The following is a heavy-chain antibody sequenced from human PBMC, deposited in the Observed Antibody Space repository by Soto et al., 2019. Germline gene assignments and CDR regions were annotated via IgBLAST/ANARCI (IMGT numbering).Heavy chain of an antibody. D-gene: IGHD6-19*01. CDR3: ATHPRIAVAGKDYYGMDV. CDR2: FDPEDGET. CDR1: GYTLTELS. J-gene: IGHJ6*02. Sequence: RASVKVSCKVSGYTLTELSMHWVRQAPGKGLEWMGGFDPEDGETIYAQKFLGRVTMTEDTSTDTAYMELSSLRSEDTAVYYCATHPRIAVAGKDYYGMDVWGQGTTVTVSS. V-gene: IGHV1-24*01.